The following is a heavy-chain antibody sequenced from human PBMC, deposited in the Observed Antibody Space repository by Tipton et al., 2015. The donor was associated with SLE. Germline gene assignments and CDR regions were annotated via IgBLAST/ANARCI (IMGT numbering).Heavy chain of an antibody. CDR3: ARARRIAAAGDY. D-gene: IGHD6-13*01. CDR2: INPNSGAT. J-gene: IGHJ4*02. Sequence: QLVQSGAEVKKPGASVKVSCKASGYTFTGYYMHWVRQAPGQGLEWMGWINPNSGATNYAQKFQGRVTMTRETSISTAYMELSRLRSDDTAVYYCARARRIAAAGDYWGQGTLVTVSS. CDR1: GYTFTGYY. V-gene: IGHV1-2*02.